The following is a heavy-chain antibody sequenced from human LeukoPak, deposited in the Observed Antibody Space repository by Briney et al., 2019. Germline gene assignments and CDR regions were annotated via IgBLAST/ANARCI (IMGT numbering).Heavy chain of an antibody. CDR1: GYSFTSYW. V-gene: IGHV5-51*01. CDR2: IYPGDSGT. Sequence: GESLKISCKGSGYSFTSYWIGWVRQMPGKGLEWMGIIYPGDSGTRYSPSFQGQVTISADKSISTAYLQWNSLKASDTAMYYCARGRSMAAEGDYMDVWGKGTTVTVSS. J-gene: IGHJ6*03. D-gene: IGHD6-6*01. CDR3: ARGRSMAAEGDYMDV.